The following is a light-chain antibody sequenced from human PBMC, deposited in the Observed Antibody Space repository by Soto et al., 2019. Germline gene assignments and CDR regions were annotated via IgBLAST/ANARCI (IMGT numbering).Light chain of an antibody. Sequence: SYELTRLPSVSVAPGKTARITCGGNNIGSKSVHWYQQKPGQAPVLVIYYDSDRPSGIPERFSGSNSGNTATLTISRVEAGDEADYYCQVWDSSSDHVVFGGGTQLTVL. CDR2: YDS. CDR1: NIGSKS. CDR3: QVWDSSSDHVV. V-gene: IGLV3-21*04. J-gene: IGLJ2*01.